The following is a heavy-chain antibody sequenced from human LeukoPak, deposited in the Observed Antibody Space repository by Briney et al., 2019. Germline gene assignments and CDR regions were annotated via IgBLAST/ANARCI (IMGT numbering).Heavy chain of an antibody. CDR2: ISRGSNTI. D-gene: IGHD2-15*01. Sequence: PGGSLRLSCAASGFTFSTFEMNWVRQAPGKGLEWISYISRGSNTIYYADSVKGRFTISRDNAKNSLYLQMNSLRDDDTAVYYCARDLGGPNDYWGQGTLVIVSS. V-gene: IGHV3-48*02. J-gene: IGHJ4*02. CDR3: ARDLGGPNDY. CDR1: GFTFSTFE.